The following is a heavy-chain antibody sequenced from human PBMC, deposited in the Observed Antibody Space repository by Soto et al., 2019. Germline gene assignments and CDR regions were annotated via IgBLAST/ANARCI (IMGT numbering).Heavy chain of an antibody. CDR3: ARGGGDYGDWGGGIYYYYGMDV. CDR2: INHSGST. V-gene: IGHV4-34*01. Sequence: SETLSLTCAVYGGSFSGYYWSWIRQPPGKXLEWIGEINHSGSTNYNPSLKSRVTISVDTSKNQFSLKLSSVTAADTAVYYCARGGGDYGDWGGGIYYYYGMDVWDQGTTVTVSS. D-gene: IGHD4-17*01. J-gene: IGHJ6*02. CDR1: GGSFSGYY.